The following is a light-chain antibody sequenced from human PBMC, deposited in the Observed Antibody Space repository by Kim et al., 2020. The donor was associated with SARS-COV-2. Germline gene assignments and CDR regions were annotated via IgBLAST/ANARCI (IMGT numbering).Light chain of an antibody. Sequence: EIVLTQSPATLCLSPGERATLSCRASQSVSSYLAWYQQRPGQAPRLLIYDASNRATGIPARFSGSGSGTDFTLTISSLEPEDSAVYYCQQRYDWPITFGQGTRLEIK. CDR1: QSVSSY. V-gene: IGKV3-11*01. CDR3: QQRYDWPIT. CDR2: DAS. J-gene: IGKJ5*01.